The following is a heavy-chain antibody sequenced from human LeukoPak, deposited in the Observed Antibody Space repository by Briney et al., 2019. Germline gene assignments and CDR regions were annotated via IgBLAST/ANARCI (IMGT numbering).Heavy chain of an antibody. Sequence: SVNVSCKASAGTFSSYAIILVRQAPGQGLEWMGGIIPIFGTANYAQKIQSRVTTNTDESTRIAYLELSRVRSEDTGVYYCAREGRCAFWSRPSYGFDPWGQGTLVTVST. CDR1: AGTFSSYA. V-gene: IGHV1-69*05. CDR2: IIPIFGTA. CDR3: AREGRCAFWSRPSYGFDP. J-gene: IGHJ5*02. D-gene: IGHD3-3*01.